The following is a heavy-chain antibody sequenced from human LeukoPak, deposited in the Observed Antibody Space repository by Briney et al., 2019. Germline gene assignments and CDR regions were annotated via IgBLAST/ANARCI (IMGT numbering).Heavy chain of an antibody. D-gene: IGHD5-18*01. V-gene: IGHV4-34*01. CDR3: ARVVVRYRYGEDY. CDR1: GGSFSAYY. Sequence: PSETLSLTCAVYGGSFSAYYWSWIRQPPGKGLEWIGEIKHIGSTNYNPALKSRVTISVGTSKYQFSLKLRSMTAADTAVYYCARVVVRYRYGEDYWGQGTLVTASS. CDR2: IKHIGST. J-gene: IGHJ4*02.